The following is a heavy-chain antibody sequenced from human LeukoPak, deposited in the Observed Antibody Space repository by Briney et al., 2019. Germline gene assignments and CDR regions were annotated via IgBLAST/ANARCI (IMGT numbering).Heavy chain of an antibody. CDR2: IKQDGSEK. D-gene: IGHD2-2*01. J-gene: IGHJ5*02. V-gene: IGHV3-7*01. Sequence: PGGSLRLSCAASGFTFSNAWMNWVRQAPGKGLEWVANIKQDGSEKYYVDSVKGRFTISRDNAKNSLYLQMNSLRAEDTAVYYCARDGDVVVPTYNWFDPWGQGTLVTVSS. CDR1: GFTFSNAW. CDR3: ARDGDVVVPTYNWFDP.